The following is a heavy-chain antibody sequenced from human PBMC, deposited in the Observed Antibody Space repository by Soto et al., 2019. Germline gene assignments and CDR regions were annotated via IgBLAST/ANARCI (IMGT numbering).Heavy chain of an antibody. Sequence: PVGSLRLSCAASGFTFSSYSMNWVRQAPGKGLEWVSSISSSSSYIYYADSVKGRFTISRDNAKNSLYLQMNSLRAEDTAVYYCARDRGVDTAMGWGQGTLVTVSS. D-gene: IGHD5-18*01. V-gene: IGHV3-21*01. J-gene: IGHJ4*02. CDR1: GFTFSSYS. CDR2: ISSSSSYI. CDR3: ARDRGVDTAMG.